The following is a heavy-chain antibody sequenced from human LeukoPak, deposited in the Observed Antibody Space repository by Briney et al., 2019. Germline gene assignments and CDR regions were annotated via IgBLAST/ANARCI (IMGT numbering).Heavy chain of an antibody. CDR2: VSRGGGAP. D-gene: IGHD6-25*01. V-gene: IGHV3-23*01. CDR1: GFTLTNYD. J-gene: IGHJ4*02. Sequence: GGSLRLSCAASGFTLTNYDMSWVRQAPGKGLEWVSLVSRGGGAPYYADSVKGRFTVSRDISRNTVYLQMNSLRAEETAIYFCAKDADETHSGAIAWYFGSWGQGTLVTVSS. CDR3: AKDADETHSGAIAWYFGS.